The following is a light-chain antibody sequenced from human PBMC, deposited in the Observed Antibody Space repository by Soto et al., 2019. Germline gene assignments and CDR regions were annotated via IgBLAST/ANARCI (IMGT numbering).Light chain of an antibody. V-gene: IGLV2-14*01. J-gene: IGLJ1*01. Sequence: QSALTQPASVSGSPGQWITISCTGTSSDVGGYNYVSWYQQHPGKAPKLMIYDVSNRPSGVSNRFSGSKSVNTASLTISGLQEEDDDDYYCSSYTSSSIYVFGTGTKVTVL. CDR3: SSYTSSSIYV. CDR1: SSDVGGYNY. CDR2: DVS.